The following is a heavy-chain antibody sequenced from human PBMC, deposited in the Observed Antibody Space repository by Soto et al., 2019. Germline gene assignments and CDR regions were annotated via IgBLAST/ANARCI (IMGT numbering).Heavy chain of an antibody. CDR1: GGSVISGSYY. V-gene: IGHV4-30-2*01. CDR3: ARAGGLGAVAVDY. CDR2: IYHSGST. D-gene: IGHD6-19*01. Sequence: SSETLSLTCTVSGGSVISGSYYWSWIRQPPGKGLEWIGYIYHSGSTYYNPSLKSRVTISVDRSKNQFSLKLSSVTAADTAVYYCARAGGLGAVAVDYWGQGTLVTVSS. J-gene: IGHJ4*02.